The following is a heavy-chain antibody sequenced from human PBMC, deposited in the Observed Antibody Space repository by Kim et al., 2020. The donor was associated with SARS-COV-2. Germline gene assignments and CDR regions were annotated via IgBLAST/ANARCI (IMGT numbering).Heavy chain of an antibody. Sequence: SETLSLTCAVSGGSISSSNWWSWVRQPPGKGLEWIGEIYHSGSTNYNPSLKIRVTISVDKSKNQYSRKLSSVTAADTAVYYWATLQRLGYCSSTSCYAFDYWGQGTLVTVSS. J-gene: IGHJ4*02. CDR1: GGSISSSNW. CDR3: ATLQRLGYCSSTSCYAFDY. CDR2: IYHSGST. D-gene: IGHD2-2*01. V-gene: IGHV4-4*02.